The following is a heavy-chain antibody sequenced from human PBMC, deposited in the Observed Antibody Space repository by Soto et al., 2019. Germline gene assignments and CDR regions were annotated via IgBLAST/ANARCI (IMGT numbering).Heavy chain of an antibody. J-gene: IGHJ4*02. CDR1: GFSLSTSGVG. D-gene: IGHD1-26*01. CDR2: IYWDDDK. Sequence: QITLKESGTTLVKPTQTLTLTCTFSGFSLSTSGVGVGWIRQPPGKALEWLALIYWDDDKRYSPSLRSRLTITKDTTKNQVVHTMTNMDPVDTAKYYCAHRSLPSQWVGYWGQGTLVTVFS. V-gene: IGHV2-5*02. CDR3: AHRSLPSQWVGY.